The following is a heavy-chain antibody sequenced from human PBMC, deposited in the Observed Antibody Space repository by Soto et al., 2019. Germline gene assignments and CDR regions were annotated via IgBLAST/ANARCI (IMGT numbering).Heavy chain of an antibody. D-gene: IGHD6-19*01. V-gene: IGHV1-3*01. CDR1: GYTFTSYA. CDR2: INAGNGNT. CDR3: ATLYSSGWYLAEVYYYGMDV. Sequence: QVQLVQSGAEVKKPGASVKVSCKASGYTFTSYAMHWVRQAPGQRLEWMGWINAGNGNTKYSQKFQGRVTITRDTSASTAYMELSGLRTEDTAVYYCATLYSSGWYLAEVYYYGMDVWGQGTTVTVSS. J-gene: IGHJ6*02.